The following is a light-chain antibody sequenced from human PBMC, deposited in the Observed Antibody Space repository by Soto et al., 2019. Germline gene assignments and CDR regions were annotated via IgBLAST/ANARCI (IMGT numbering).Light chain of an antibody. V-gene: IGLV1-40*01. Sequence: QSVLTQPPSVSGAPGQRVTISCTGSSSNIGAGYDVNWYQQLPGTAPKVLIYGNNNRPSGVPDRFSGSKSGASASLAITGLQAEDEADYYCQSYDSSLSTSVFGGGTKLTVL. J-gene: IGLJ2*01. CDR3: QSYDSSLSTSV. CDR1: SSNIGAGYD. CDR2: GNN.